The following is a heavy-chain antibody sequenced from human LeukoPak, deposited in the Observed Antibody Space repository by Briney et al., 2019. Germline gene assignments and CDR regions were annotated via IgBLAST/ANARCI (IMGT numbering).Heavy chain of an antibody. CDR1: GITFSSYS. V-gene: IGHV3-21*01. J-gene: IGHJ6*03. D-gene: IGHD3-10*01. CDR2: ISSSSSYI. Sequence: PGGSLRLSCAASGITFSSYSMNWVRQAPGKGLEWVSCISSSSSYIYYADSVKGRFTISRDNAKNSLYLQMNSLRAEDTAVYYCARDQYGSGDGYYMDVWGKGTTVTISS. CDR3: ARDQYGSGDGYYMDV.